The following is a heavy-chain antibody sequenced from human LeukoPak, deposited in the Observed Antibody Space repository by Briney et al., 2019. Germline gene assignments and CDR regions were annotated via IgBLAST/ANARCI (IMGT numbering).Heavy chain of an antibody. CDR1: GFTFSSYG. CDR2: ISSSSSYI. J-gene: IGHJ4*02. V-gene: IGHV3-21*01. Sequence: GGSLRLSCAASGFTFSSYGMHWVRQAPGKGLEWVSSISSSSSYIYYADSVKGRFTISRDNAKNSLYLQMNSLRAEDTAVYYCAKDLHFGSADYWGQGTLVTVSS. CDR3: AKDLHFGSADY. D-gene: IGHD3-10*01.